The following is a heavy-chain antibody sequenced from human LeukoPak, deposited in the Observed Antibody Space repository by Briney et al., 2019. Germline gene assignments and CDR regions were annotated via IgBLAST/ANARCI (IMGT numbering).Heavy chain of an antibody. V-gene: IGHV3-74*01. CDR3: ARGASNRFDY. Sequence: GGTLRLSCAASGFAFSNYWMHWVRQAPGKGLVWVSRIYTDGSSTNYADSVKGRFTISRDNAKNTLFLQMNSLRAEDTAVYYCARGASNRFDYWGQGTLVTVSS. CDR1: GFAFSNYW. D-gene: IGHD1-14*01. CDR2: IYTDGSST. J-gene: IGHJ4*02.